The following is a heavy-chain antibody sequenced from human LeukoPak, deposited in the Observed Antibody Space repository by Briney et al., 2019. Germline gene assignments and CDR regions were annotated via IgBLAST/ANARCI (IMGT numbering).Heavy chain of an antibody. J-gene: IGHJ4*02. D-gene: IGHD6-6*01. CDR1: GGAISSYY. CDR3: AGYSSSSYGYFDY. Sequence: PSETLSLICTVSGGAISSYYWSWIRQPPGKGLEWIAFIYNSGTNYNPSLKSRVTISVDTSKNQFSLKLSSVTAADTAVYYCAGYSSSSYGYFDYWGQGTLVTVSS. V-gene: IGHV4-4*09. CDR2: IYNSGT.